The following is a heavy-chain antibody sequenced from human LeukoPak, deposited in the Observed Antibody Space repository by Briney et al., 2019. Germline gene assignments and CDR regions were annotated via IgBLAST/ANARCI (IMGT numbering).Heavy chain of an antibody. V-gene: IGHV3-11*01. Sequence: GGSLRLSCAASGFTFSDHYMSWIRQAPGQGLEWISYIKNSADTIYYADSVKGRFSISRDNARNSLYLQMNSLRAEDTAVYYCARGHYGLDYWGQGTLVTVPS. CDR1: GFTFSDHY. CDR3: ARGHYGLDY. J-gene: IGHJ4*02. D-gene: IGHD4-17*01. CDR2: IKNSADTI.